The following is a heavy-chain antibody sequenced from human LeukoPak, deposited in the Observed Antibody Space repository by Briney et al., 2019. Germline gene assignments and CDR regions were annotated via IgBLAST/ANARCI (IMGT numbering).Heavy chain of an antibody. D-gene: IGHD3-22*01. V-gene: IGHV4-39*02. Sequence: TASETLSLTCSVSGGSIGRSSYYWGWTRQPPGKGLEWIGSIYYSGGTYYNPSLKSRVTISVDTSRNQFSLKLGSVTAADTAVYYCARDISVKVPYYYDSSGYYYNWFDPWGQGTLVTVSS. J-gene: IGHJ5*02. CDR1: GGSIGRSSYY. CDR2: IYYSGGT. CDR3: ARDISVKVPYYYDSSGYYYNWFDP.